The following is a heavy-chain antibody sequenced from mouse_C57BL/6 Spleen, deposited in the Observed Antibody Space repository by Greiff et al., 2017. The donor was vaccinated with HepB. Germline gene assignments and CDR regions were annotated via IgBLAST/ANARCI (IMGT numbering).Heavy chain of an antibody. CDR2: IYPGDGDT. CDR3: ARCYYGSSYYAMDY. Sequence: QVQLQQSGAELVKPGASVKISCKASGYAFSSYWMNWVKQRPGKGLEWIGQIYPGDGDTNYNGKFKGKATLTADKSSSTAYMQLSSLTSEDSAVYFCARCYYGSSYYAMDYWGQGTSVTVSS. J-gene: IGHJ4*01. CDR1: GYAFSSYW. V-gene: IGHV1-80*01. D-gene: IGHD1-1*01.